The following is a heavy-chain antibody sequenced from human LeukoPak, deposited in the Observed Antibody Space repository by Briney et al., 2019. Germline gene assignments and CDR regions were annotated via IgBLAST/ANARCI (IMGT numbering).Heavy chain of an antibody. D-gene: IGHD5-18*01. J-gene: IGHJ4*02. V-gene: IGHV3-21*01. CDR1: GFTFSSYS. CDR2: ISSSSSYI. CDR3: ARLPTSNTAMAVDY. Sequence: PGGSLRLSCAASGFTFSSYSMNWVRQAPGEGLEWVSSISSSSSYIYYADSVKGRFTISRDNAKNSLYLQMNSLRAEDTAVYYCARLPTSNTAMAVDYWGQGTLVTVSS.